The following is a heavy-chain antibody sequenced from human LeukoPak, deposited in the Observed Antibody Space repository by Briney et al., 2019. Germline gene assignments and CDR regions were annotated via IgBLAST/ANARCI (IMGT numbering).Heavy chain of an antibody. CDR1: GGSISSGGYY. CDR3: ARGDYDSSGSYFDY. Sequence: SETLSLTCTVSGGSISSGGYYWSWIRQHPGKGLEWIGYIYYSGSTYYNPSLKSRVTISVDTSKNQFSLKLSSVTAADTAVYYCARGDYDSSGSYFDYWGQGTLVTVSS. CDR2: IYYSGST. V-gene: IGHV4-31*03. D-gene: IGHD3-22*01. J-gene: IGHJ4*02.